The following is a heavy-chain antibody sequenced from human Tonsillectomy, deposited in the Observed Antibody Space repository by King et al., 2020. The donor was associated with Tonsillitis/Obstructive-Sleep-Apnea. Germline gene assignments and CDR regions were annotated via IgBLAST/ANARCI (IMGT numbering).Heavy chain of an antibody. J-gene: IGHJ4*02. CDR2: IYYSGST. V-gene: IGHV4-39*01. CDR3: ASPGDVLLWFREAYFDY. CDR1: GGSISSSSYY. D-gene: IGHD3-10*01. Sequence: PLQESGPGLVKPSETLSLTCTVSGGSISSSSYYWGWIRQPPGKGLEWIGSIYYSGSTYYNPSLKSRVTISVDTSKNQFSLKLSSVTAADTAVYYCASPGDVLLWFREAYFDYWGQGTLVTVSS.